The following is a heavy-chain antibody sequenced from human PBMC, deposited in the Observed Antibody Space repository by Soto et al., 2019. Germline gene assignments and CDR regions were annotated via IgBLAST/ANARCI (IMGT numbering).Heavy chain of an antibody. CDR3: ARRQSSGYYLYYYGMDV. D-gene: IGHD3-22*01. CDR1: GYSFTNYW. Sequence: PGESLKISCQGSGYSFTNYWIIWVRQMPGKGLEWMGRIDPSDSYTNYSPSFQGHVTISADKSISTAYLQWSSLKASDTAMYYCARRQSSGYYLYYYGMDVWGQGTTVTVSS. J-gene: IGHJ6*02. CDR2: IDPSDSYT. V-gene: IGHV5-10-1*01.